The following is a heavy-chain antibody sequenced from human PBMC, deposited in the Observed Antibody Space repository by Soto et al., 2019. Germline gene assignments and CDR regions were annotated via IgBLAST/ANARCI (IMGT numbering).Heavy chain of an antibody. CDR2: IYHSGTT. Sequence: QVQLQESGPGLVEPSGTLFLTCAVSGASISTTAWWSWVRQPPGKGLEWIGEIYHSGTTNCDPSLKSRVTISLDKSKSQFSLTLTSVTAADTAVYYCAIPGAGDFDYWGRGTLVTVSS. D-gene: IGHD6-13*01. J-gene: IGHJ4*02. V-gene: IGHV4-4*02. CDR1: GASISTTAW. CDR3: AIPGAGDFDY.